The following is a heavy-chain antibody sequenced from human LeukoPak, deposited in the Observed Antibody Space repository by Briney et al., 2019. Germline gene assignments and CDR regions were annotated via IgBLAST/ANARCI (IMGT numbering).Heavy chain of an antibody. CDR3: ARQPRTTVDSYFFDY. CDR2: IYYSGST. CDR1: GGSISSSSYY. Sequence: PSENLSLTCTVSGGSISSSSYYWGWIRKPPGKGLEWIGSIYYSGSTYYNPSLKSRVTISVDTSKNQFSLKLSSVTAADTAVYYCARQPRTTVDSYFFDYWGQGSLVTVSS. J-gene: IGHJ4*02. V-gene: IGHV4-39*01. D-gene: IGHD4-23*01.